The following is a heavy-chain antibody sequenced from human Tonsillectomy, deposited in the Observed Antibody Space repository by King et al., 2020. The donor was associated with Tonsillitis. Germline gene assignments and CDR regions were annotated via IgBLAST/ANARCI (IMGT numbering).Heavy chain of an antibody. CDR1: GFTFDDYA. D-gene: IGHD1-26*01. J-gene: IGHJ3*02. CDR2: ISWNSGSI. Sequence: VQLVESGGGLVQPGRSLRLSCAASGFTFDDYAMHWVRHAPGKGLEWVSGISWNSGSIGYADSVKGRFTISRDNAKNSLYLQMNSLRAEDTALYYCAKHMEGSGCYYMGAFDIWGEGTMVTVSS. V-gene: IGHV3-9*01. CDR3: AKHMEGSGCYYMGAFDI.